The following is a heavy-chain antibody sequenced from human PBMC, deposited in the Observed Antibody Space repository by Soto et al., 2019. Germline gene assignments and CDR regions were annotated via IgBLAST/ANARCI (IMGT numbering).Heavy chain of an antibody. CDR1: GGSISSSSYY. CDR3: ARRNGGDSSGYYYGYFVY. J-gene: IGHJ4*02. D-gene: IGHD3-22*01. V-gene: IGHV4-39*01. Sequence: SETLSLTCTVSGGSISSSSYYWGWIRQPPGKGLEWIGSIYYSGSTYYNPSLKSRVTISVDTSKNQFSLKLSSVTAADTAVYYCARRNGGDSSGYYYGYFVYWGQGTLVTVSS. CDR2: IYYSGST.